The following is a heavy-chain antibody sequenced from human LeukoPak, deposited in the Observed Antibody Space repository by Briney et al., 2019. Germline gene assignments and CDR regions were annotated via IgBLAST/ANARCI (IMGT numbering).Heavy chain of an antibody. V-gene: IGHV4-59*12. CDR3: ARGRDYYDSSGYQGGYFDY. Sequence: SETLSLTCTVSGGSISSYYWSWIRQPPGKGLEWIGYIYHSGSTYYNPSLKSRVTISVDRSKNQFSLKLSSVTAADTAVYYCARGRDYYDSSGYQGGYFDYWGQGTLVTVSS. CDR1: GGSISSYY. D-gene: IGHD3-22*01. J-gene: IGHJ4*02. CDR2: IYHSGST.